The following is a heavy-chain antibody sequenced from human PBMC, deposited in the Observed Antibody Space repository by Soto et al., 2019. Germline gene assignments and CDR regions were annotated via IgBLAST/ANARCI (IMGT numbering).Heavy chain of an antibody. CDR1: GGSISGYH. CDR3: ARENILEAAAGKRDFDY. CDR2: IYSSGSI. V-gene: IGHV4-4*07. Sequence: QVQLLESGPGLVRPSETLSLTCTVSGGSISGYHWSWIRQPAGKGLEWIGRIYSSGSINYNPSLKSRVTMSVDTSKNQFSLKLTSVTAADTAVYYCARENILEAAAGKRDFDYWGQGTLVAVSS. D-gene: IGHD6-13*01. J-gene: IGHJ4*02.